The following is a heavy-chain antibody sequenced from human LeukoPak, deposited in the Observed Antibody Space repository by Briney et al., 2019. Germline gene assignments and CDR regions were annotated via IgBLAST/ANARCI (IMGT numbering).Heavy chain of an antibody. CDR3: AKPPEVGAIVGYFDY. V-gene: IGHV3-30*18. CDR2: MSYDGTFK. CDR1: GFALSNYG. D-gene: IGHD1-26*01. Sequence: GMSLRLSCAASGFALSNYGIHWVRQAPGKGLEWVAVMSYDGTFKYYADSVKGRFTISRDNSKNTLYLQMSSLRPDDTAVYYCAKPPEVGAIVGYFDYWGQGTLVTVSS. J-gene: IGHJ4*02.